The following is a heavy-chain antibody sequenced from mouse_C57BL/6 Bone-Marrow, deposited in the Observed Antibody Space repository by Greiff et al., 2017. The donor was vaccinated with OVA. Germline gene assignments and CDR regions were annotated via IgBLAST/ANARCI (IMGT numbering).Heavy chain of an antibody. CDR2: IDPSDSYT. J-gene: IGHJ2*01. CDR3: AREDSSGYEVDFDY. CDR1: GYTFTSYW. Sequence: QVQLQQPGAELVKPGASVKLSCKASGYTFTSYWMQWVKQRPGQGLEWIGEIDPSDSYTNYNQKFKGKATLTVDTSSSTAYMQRSSLTTEDSAVYYGAREDSSGYEVDFDYWGQGTTRTVSS. V-gene: IGHV1-50*01. D-gene: IGHD3-2*02.